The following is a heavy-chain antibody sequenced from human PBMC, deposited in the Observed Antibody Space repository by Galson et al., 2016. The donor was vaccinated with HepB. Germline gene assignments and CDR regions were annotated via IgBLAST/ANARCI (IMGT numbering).Heavy chain of an antibody. D-gene: IGHD5-12*01. CDR3: ARDRGYSGYGAYNWFDP. CDR1: GFTFRSYG. J-gene: IGHJ5*02. Sequence: SLRLSCAASGFTFRSYGMHWVRQAPGKGLEWVSSISSSSAFIYYADSLKGRFTISRDNAKDSLYLQINSLRGEDTAVYYCARDRGYSGYGAYNWFDPWGQGTLVTVSS. CDR2: ISSSSAFI. V-gene: IGHV3-21*01.